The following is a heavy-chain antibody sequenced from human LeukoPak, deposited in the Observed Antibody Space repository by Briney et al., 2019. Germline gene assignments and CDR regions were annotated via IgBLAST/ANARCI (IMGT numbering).Heavy chain of an antibody. V-gene: IGHV1-2*02. CDR2: INPLTGFT. J-gene: IGHJ4*02. Sequence: GASVKVSCKASRYSFIDDYMHWVRQAPGQGLEWMGWINPLTGFTNYTQKFQGRVTMTRDTSISTAYMEVARLRFDDTAVYYCAPTPEAYTSNWNVWGQGTLVTVSS. CDR3: APTPEAYTSNWNV. D-gene: IGHD1-20*01. CDR1: RYSFIDDY.